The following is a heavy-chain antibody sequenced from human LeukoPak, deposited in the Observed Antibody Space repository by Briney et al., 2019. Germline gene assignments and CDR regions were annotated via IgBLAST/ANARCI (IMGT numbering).Heavy chain of an antibody. D-gene: IGHD2-2*02. Sequence: GGSLRLSCAASGFTFSSYEMNWVRQAPGKGLEWVSYISSSGNTIYYADPVKGRFTISRDNAKNSLYLQMNSLRAEDTAVYYCARNIRPGAYFDYWGQGTLVTVSS. CDR1: GFTFSSYE. V-gene: IGHV3-48*03. CDR3: ARNIRPGAYFDY. J-gene: IGHJ4*02. CDR2: ISSSGNTI.